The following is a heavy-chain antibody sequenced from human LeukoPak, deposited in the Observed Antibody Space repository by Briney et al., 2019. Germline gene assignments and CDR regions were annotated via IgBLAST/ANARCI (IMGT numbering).Heavy chain of an antibody. CDR2: ISYDGSNK. J-gene: IGHJ3*02. Sequence: GGSLRLPCSASGFTFSSYAMHWLHQAPGKGLDWVAVISYDGSNKYYADSVKGRFTISRDNSKNTLYLQMNSLRAEDTAVYYCARDHAIVVVPAAPSGAFDIWGQGTMVTVSS. D-gene: IGHD2-2*01. CDR3: ARDHAIVVVPAAPSGAFDI. CDR1: GFTFSSYA. V-gene: IGHV3-30-3*01.